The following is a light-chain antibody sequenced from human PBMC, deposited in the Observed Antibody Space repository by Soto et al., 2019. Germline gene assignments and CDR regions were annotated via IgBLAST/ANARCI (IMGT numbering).Light chain of an antibody. J-gene: IGLJ2*01. CDR2: EVS. V-gene: IGLV2-14*01. CDR1: SSDVGGYKY. CDR3: GSFMTSHTHVV. Sequence: QSALTQPASVSGSPGQSVTISCTGTSSDVGGYKYVSWYQRHPGKAPKLVIFEVSNRPSGVSNRFSGSKSGNTASLTISGLQPEDEADYYCGSFMTSHTHVVFGGGTKLTVL.